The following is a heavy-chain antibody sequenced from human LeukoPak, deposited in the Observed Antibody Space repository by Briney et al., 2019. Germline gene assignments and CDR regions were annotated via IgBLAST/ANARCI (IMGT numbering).Heavy chain of an antibody. J-gene: IGHJ4*02. V-gene: IGHV3-21*01. CDR3: ARGVGVTIRTSNFDY. CDR1: GFTFSNYD. CDR2: ISTTNDYI. Sequence: GWSLRLSCAASGFTFSNYDMSWVRQAPGKGLEWVSSISTTNDYIYYAGSVKGRFTVSRDNAKNSLFLQMNSLRAEDTAVYYCARGVGVTIRTSNFDYWGQGTLVTASS. D-gene: IGHD1-26*01.